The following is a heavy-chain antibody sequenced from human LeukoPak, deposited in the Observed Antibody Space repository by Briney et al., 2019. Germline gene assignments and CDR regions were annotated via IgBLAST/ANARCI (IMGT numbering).Heavy chain of an antibody. CDR3: ARTGYGDYLSWFDP. D-gene: IGHD4-17*01. V-gene: IGHV4-34*01. Sequence: SETLSLTCAVYGGSFSGYYWSWIRQPPGKGLEWIGEINHSGSTNYNPSLKSRVTISVDTSKNQFSLKLSSVTAADTAVYYCARTGYGDYLSWFDPWGQGTLVTVSS. CDR1: GGSFSGYY. J-gene: IGHJ5*02. CDR2: INHSGST.